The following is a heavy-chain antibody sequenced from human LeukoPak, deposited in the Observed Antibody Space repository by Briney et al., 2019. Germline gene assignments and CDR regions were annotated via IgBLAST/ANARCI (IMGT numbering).Heavy chain of an antibody. CDR1: GFTFSSYG. CDR2: IWYDGSNK. CDR3: AKDYSSGWGTKGFLSDY. Sequence: GGSLRLSCAASGFTFSSYGMHWVRQAPGKGLEWVAVIWYDGSNKYYADSVKGRFTISRDNSKNTLYLQMNSLRAEDTAVYYCAKDYSSGWGTKGFLSDYWGQGTLVTVSS. V-gene: IGHV3-33*06. J-gene: IGHJ4*02. D-gene: IGHD6-19*01.